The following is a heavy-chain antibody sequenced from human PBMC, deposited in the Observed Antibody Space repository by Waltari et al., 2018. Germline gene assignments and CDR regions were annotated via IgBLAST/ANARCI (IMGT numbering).Heavy chain of an antibody. J-gene: IGHJ5*02. Sequence: QVQLQESGPGLVKPSETLSLTCTVSGGSISSYYWSWIRQPPGKGLEWIGYIYYSGSTNSNPALKSRVTISVDTSKHQSSLKLSSVTAADPAVYYCARLPRANWFDPWGQGTLVTVSS. V-gene: IGHV4-59*01. CDR2: IYYSGST. CDR3: ARLPRANWFDP. CDR1: GGSISSYY.